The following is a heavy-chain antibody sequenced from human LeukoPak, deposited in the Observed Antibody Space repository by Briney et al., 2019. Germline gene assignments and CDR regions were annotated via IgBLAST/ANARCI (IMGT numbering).Heavy chain of an antibody. J-gene: IGHJ4*02. Sequence: GGSLRLSCAASGFTFDDYAMHWVRQAPGKGLEWVSGISWNSGSIGYADSVKGRFTISRDNSKNTLYLQMNSLRAEDTAVYYCAKLDHSSPETIDYWGQGTLVTVSS. V-gene: IGHV3-9*01. CDR1: GFTFDDYA. CDR3: AKLDHSSPETIDY. CDR2: ISWNSGSI. D-gene: IGHD6-6*01.